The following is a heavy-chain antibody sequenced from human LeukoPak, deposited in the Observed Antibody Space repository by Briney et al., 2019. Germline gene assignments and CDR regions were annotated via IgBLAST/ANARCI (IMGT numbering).Heavy chain of an antibody. CDR3: ARDRRATIRNQYLGNFDY. CDR1: WYHFTRLY. D-gene: IGHD5-24*01. CDR2: NNPSGGST. Sequence: GSVEVSLKGFWYHFTRLYNDLVRPAPGQGLEGMGINNPSGGSTSYAQKFQGRVTMTRDTSTSTVYMELSRLRSEDTAVYYCARDRRATIRNQYLGNFDYWGQGTLVTVSS. V-gene: IGHV1-46*01. J-gene: IGHJ4*02.